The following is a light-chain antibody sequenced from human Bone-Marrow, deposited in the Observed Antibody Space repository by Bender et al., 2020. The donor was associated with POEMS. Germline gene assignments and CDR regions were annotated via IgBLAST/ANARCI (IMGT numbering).Light chain of an antibody. Sequence: SYELTQSPSVSVSPGQTARITCSGDKLEYKYACWYQQKPGQSPVLVIYQDDKRPSGIPDRFFGSNSGNTATLTISGTQAMDEADYYCQAWDSNTEVFGSGTKVTVL. V-gene: IGLV3-1*01. CDR1: KLEYKY. CDR3: QAWDSNTEV. CDR2: QDD. J-gene: IGLJ1*01.